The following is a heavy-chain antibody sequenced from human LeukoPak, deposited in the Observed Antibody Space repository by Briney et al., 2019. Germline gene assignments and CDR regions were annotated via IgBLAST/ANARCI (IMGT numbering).Heavy chain of an antibody. V-gene: IGHV3-21*01. CDR2: ITGSSDSI. CDR3: ARDGTVTLHDPRPVAGPSGYYYGMDV. J-gene: IGHJ6*02. CDR1: GFTFSSYA. Sequence: PGGSLRLSCAASGFTFSSYAMEWVRQAPGKGLEWVSSITGSSDSIYYADSVKGRFTISRDNAKNSVYLQMNSLRAEDTAVYYCARDGTVTLHDPRPVAGPSGYYYGMDVWGQGTTVTVSS. D-gene: IGHD6-19*01.